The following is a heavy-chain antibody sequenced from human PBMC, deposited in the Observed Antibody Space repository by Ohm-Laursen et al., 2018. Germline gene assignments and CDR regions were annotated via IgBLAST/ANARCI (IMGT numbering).Heavy chain of an antibody. CDR3: ARRDITKAFNI. CDR1: GGSISSSSYY. Sequence: PSQTLSLTCIVSGGSISSSSYYWGWIRQPPGKGLEWIGGMYYSGNTYYNPSLKSRVTMSEDTSKNQFSLRLSSVTAADTAVYFCARRDITKAFNIWGQGTLVTVSS. D-gene: IGHD2-21*02. CDR2: MYYSGNT. J-gene: IGHJ3*02. V-gene: IGHV4-39*07.